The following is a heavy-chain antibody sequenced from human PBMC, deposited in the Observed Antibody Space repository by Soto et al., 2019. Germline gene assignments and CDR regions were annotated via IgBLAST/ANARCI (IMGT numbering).Heavy chain of an antibody. CDR2: VSGSGGST. CDR3: AASGIAAAGRSYYYGIDV. CDR1: GFTFSSYA. J-gene: IGHJ6*02. Sequence: PEGSLRLSCAASGFTFSSYAMSWVRQAPGKGLEWVSAVSGSGGSTYYADYVKGRFTISRDNSKNTLNLQMNSLRAEDTAVYYCAASGIAAAGRSYYYGIDVWGQGTTGTVSS. D-gene: IGHD6-13*01. V-gene: IGHV3-23*01.